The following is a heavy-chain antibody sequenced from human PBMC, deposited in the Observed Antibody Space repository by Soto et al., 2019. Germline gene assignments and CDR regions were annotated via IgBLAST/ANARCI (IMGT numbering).Heavy chain of an antibody. CDR3: ARGVSAGVDY. J-gene: IGHJ4*02. CDR1: GYSFTSLD. V-gene: IGHV1-8*01. D-gene: IGHD1-26*01. Sequence: ASVKVSCKASGYSFTSLDINWVRQTAGQGLEWMGWMEPSTGTTGYAQKFQGRVTMTRDTSINTAYMELTTLTSDDTAFYYCARGVSAGVDYWGQGTLVTVPS. CDR2: MEPSTGTT.